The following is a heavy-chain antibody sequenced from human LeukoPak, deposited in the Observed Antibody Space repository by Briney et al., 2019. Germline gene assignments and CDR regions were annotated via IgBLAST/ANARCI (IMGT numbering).Heavy chain of an antibody. J-gene: IGHJ3*02. Sequence: ASVKASCKASGYTFTSYVINWVRQATGQRLEWMGWRNPNSGNTGYAQKFQGRVTITRNTSISTAYMELSSLRSEDTAVYYCARGGVYYDFWSGYHDAFDIWGQGTMVTVSS. CDR1: GYTFTSYV. CDR3: ARGGVYYDFWSGYHDAFDI. D-gene: IGHD3-3*01. V-gene: IGHV1-8*03. CDR2: RNPNSGNT.